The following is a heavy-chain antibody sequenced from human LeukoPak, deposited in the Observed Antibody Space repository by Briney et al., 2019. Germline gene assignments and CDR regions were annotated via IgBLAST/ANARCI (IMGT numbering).Heavy chain of an antibody. CDR2: ISAYNGNT. V-gene: IGHV1-18*01. CDR1: GYTFTSYG. J-gene: IGHJ2*01. CDR3: ARDAYYDSSGYHYWYFDL. Sequence: ASVKVSCKASGYTFTSYGISWVRQAPGQGLEWMGWISAYNGNTNYAQKLQGRVTMTRDTSTSTVYMELSSLRSEDTAVYYCARDAYYDSSGYHYWYFDLWGRGTLVTVST. D-gene: IGHD3-22*01.